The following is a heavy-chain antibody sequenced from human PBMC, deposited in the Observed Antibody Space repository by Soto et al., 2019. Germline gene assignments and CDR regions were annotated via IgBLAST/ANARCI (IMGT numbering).Heavy chain of an antibody. CDR2: INPNSGGT. J-gene: IGHJ4*02. CDR3: TVPAGLSATDDF. Sequence: QVQLVQSGAEVKKPGASVKVSCRASGYTFTGYHIHWVRQAPGQGLEWMGWINPNSGGTNYAQKFQGRVTMSRDTSISTAYMELSRLRSDDTAVYYCTVPAGLSATDDFWGQGTLVTVSS. CDR1: GYTFTGYH. D-gene: IGHD6-19*01. V-gene: IGHV1-2*02.